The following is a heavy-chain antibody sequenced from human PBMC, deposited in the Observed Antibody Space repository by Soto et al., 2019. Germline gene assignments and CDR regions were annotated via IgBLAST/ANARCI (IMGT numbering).Heavy chain of an antibody. CDR3: ARVYCSGGSCYSIDY. CDR1: GYTFTSYY. Sequence: QVQLVQSGAEVKKPGASVKVSCKASGYTFTSYYMHWVRQAPGQGLEWMGIINPSDSTSYAQKFQGRVTMTRDTATSTVDMELSSLRSEDTAVYYCARVYCSGGSCYSIDYWGQGTLVTVSS. CDR2: INPSDST. J-gene: IGHJ4*02. V-gene: IGHV1-46*03. D-gene: IGHD2-15*01.